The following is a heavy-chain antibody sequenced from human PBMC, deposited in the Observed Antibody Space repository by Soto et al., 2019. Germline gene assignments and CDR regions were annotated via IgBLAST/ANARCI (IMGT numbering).Heavy chain of an antibody. D-gene: IGHD6-6*01. Sequence: QVQLVESGGGVVQPGRSLRLSCAASGFTFSRNGMHWVRQAPGKGLEWVAVLSYDGSNKYSADSVKGRFTISRDNSKNTLYLQMNSRRAEDTAVYYCAKDSISGRRDYYYGMDVWGQGTTVTVSS. J-gene: IGHJ6*02. CDR3: AKDSISGRRDYYYGMDV. CDR1: GFTFSRNG. V-gene: IGHV3-30*18. CDR2: LSYDGSNK.